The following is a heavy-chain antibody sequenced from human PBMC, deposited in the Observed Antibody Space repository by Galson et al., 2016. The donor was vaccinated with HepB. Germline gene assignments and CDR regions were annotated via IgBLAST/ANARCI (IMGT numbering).Heavy chain of an antibody. CDR1: GYTFTSSG. J-gene: IGHJ6*02. CDR3: ARGGGQWEPYFNVMDV. V-gene: IGHV1-18*01. D-gene: IGHD1-26*01. Sequence: SVKVSCKASGYTFTSSGITWVRQAPGQGLEWMGWISTYNDKTNFAQRFQGRVTMTTNTHTRTAYMQLRSLRTYDTAVYYCARGGGQWEPYFNVMDVGGQGTTVTVSS. CDR2: ISTYNDKT.